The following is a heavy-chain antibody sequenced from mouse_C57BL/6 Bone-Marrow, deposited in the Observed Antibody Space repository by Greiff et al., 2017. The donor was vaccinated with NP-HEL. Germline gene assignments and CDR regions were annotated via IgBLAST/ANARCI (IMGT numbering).Heavy chain of an antibody. CDR2: ISNLAYSI. CDR3: ARRGPYYYAMDY. V-gene: IGHV5-15*01. D-gene: IGHD3-3*01. J-gene: IGHJ4*01. Sequence: EVMLVESGGGLVQPGGSLKLSCAASGFTFSDYGMAWVRQAPRKGPEWVAFISNLAYSIYYADTVTGRFTISRENAKNTLYLEMSSLRSEDTAMYYCARRGPYYYAMDYWGQGTSVTVSS. CDR1: GFTFSDYG.